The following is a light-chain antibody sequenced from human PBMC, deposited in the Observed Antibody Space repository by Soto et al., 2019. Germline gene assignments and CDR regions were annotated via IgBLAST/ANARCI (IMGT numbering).Light chain of an antibody. CDR3: ETWDSNTRV. Sequence: QPVLTQSSSASASLGSSVKLTCTLSSGHSSYIIAWHQQQPGKAPRYLMKLEGSGSYNTGSGVPDRFSGSSSGADRYLTISILQFEDEADYYCETWDSNTRVFGGGTKLTVL. CDR1: SGHSSYI. J-gene: IGLJ3*02. V-gene: IGLV4-60*02. CDR2: LEGSGSY.